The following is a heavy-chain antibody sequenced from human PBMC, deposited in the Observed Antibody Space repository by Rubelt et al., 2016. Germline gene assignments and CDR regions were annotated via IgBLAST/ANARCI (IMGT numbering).Heavy chain of an antibody. V-gene: IGHV1-8*01. CDR1: GYTFTSYD. CDR3: ARGDY. Sequence: QVQLVQSGAEVKKPGASVKVSCKASGYTFTSYDINWVRQATGQGLEWMGWMSPNSGNTGYAQKLQGRVTLTRDTSRNTAYMELSGLRADETAVYYCARGDYWGQGTLVIVSS. CDR2: MSPNSGNT. J-gene: IGHJ4*02.